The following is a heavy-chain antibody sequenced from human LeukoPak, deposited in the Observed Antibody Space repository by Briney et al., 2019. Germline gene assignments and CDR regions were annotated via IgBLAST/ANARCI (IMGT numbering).Heavy chain of an antibody. Sequence: SETLSLTCTVSGGSMNNYYWNWIRQSPKKGLEWIGFVFSRGTTNFNPSFRSRLTMSIDTSKNQFSLRLTSMTAADTAVYFCAPTYEAYTSNWHVWGQGTLVTVSS. CDR2: VFSRGTT. CDR3: APTYEAYTSNWHV. CDR1: GGSMNNYY. V-gene: IGHV4-4*07. D-gene: IGHD3-16*01. J-gene: IGHJ4*02.